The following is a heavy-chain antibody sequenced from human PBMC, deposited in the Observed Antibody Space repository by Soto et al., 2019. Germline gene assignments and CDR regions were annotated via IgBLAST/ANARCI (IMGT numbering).Heavy chain of an antibody. V-gene: IGHV1-24*01. CDR3: ATRNTAMVYYYYYGMDV. D-gene: IGHD5-18*01. Sequence: GASVKVSCKVSGYTLTELSMHWVRQAPGKGLEWMGGFDPEDGETIYAQKFQGRVTMTEDTSTDTAYMELSSLRSEDTAVYYCATRNTAMVYYYYYGMDVWGQGTTVTVSS. CDR1: GYTLTELS. CDR2: FDPEDGET. J-gene: IGHJ6*02.